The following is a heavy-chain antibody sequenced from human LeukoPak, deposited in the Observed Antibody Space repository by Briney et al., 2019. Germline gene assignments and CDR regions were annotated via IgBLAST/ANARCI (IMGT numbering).Heavy chain of an antibody. J-gene: IGHJ5*02. Sequence: GGSPILSCAASGFTVSNNYMSWVRRAAGKGLEWVALIYSAGGTYYADSVKGRFTISRDNSKNTLHLQMNSLRAEDTAVYYCVRNSGELGAWGQGTLVTVSS. V-gene: IGHV3-53*01. CDR3: VRNSGELGA. CDR2: IYSAGGT. CDR1: GFTVSNNY. D-gene: IGHD2-21*01.